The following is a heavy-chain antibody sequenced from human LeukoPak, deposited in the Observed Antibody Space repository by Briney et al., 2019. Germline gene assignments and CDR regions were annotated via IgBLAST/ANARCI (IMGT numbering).Heavy chain of an antibody. D-gene: IGHD3-10*01. V-gene: IGHV3-23*01. J-gene: IGHJ4*02. CDR1: GFTFSIYA. CDR2: ISGSGGTA. CDR3: APPRGVRGVSVDY. Sequence: GGSLRLSCAASGFTFSIYAMSWVRQAPGKGLEWVSAISGSGGTAYYADSVKGRFTISRDNSKNTLYLQMNSLRAEDTAVYYCAPPRGVRGVSVDYWGQGTLVTVSS.